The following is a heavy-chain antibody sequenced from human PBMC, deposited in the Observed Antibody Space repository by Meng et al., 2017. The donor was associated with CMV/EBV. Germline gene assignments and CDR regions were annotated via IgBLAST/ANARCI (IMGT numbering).Heavy chain of an antibody. CDR1: GYTFTGYY. D-gene: IGHD2-2*01. V-gene: IGHV1-2*02. J-gene: IGHJ3*02. Sequence: ASVKVSCKASGYTFTGYYMHWVRQAPGQGLEWMGWINPNSGGTNYAQKFQGRVTMTRDMSISTAYMELSRLRSDDTAVYYCARVYQLLSAFDIWGQGTMVTVSS. CDR2: INPNSGGT. CDR3: ARVYQLLSAFDI.